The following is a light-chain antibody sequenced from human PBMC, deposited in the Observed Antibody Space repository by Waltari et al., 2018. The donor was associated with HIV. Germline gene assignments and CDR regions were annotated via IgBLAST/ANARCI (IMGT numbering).Light chain of an antibody. V-gene: IGLV1-36*01. J-gene: IGLJ2*01. Sequence: QSVLTQSPSVSEAPGQSVTISCSGSDSNIGRHAVTRYQQFPGKPPRLLVYNDDLILSGVSDRLSASKSGTSASLAINDLQSEHESHYYCAAWDDGLNGVIFGGGTKVTVL. CDR3: AAWDDGLNGVI. CDR1: DSNIGRHA. CDR2: NDD.